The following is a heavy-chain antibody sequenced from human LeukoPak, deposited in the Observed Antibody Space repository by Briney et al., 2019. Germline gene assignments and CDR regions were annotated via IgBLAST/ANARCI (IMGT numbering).Heavy chain of an antibody. V-gene: IGHV3-21*01. CDR1: GFTFSSYE. J-gene: IGHJ4*02. D-gene: IGHD1-26*01. Sequence: GGSLRLSCAASGFTFSSYEMNWVRQAPGKGLEWVSSISSSSSYIYYADSVKGRFTISRDNAKNSLYLQMNSLRAEDTAVYYCARDEGDTTRDWEYWGQGTLVTVSS. CDR3: ARDEGDTTRDWEY. CDR2: ISSSSSYI.